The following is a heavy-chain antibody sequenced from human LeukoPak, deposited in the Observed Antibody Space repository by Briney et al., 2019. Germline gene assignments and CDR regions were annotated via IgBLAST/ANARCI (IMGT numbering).Heavy chain of an antibody. CDR3: ARGLYLMDV. V-gene: IGHV3-48*04. J-gene: IGHJ6*02. D-gene: IGHD2-2*02. CDR2: ISNGAGTI. Sequence: PGGSLRLSCAASGFTFSSYGMNRVRQAPGKGLEWVSFISNGAGTIYYADSVKGRFTISRDNAKNSLYLQMNSLRAEDTAVYYCARGLYLMDVWGQGTTVTVSS. CDR1: GFTFSSYG.